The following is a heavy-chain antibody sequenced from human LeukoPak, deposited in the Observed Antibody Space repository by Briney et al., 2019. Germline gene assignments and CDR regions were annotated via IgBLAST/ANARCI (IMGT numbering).Heavy chain of an antibody. J-gene: IGHJ3*02. CDR1: GYTFTVYY. V-gene: IGHV1-2*02. Sequence: ASVKVSCKASGYTFTVYYMHWVRQAPGQGLEWMGWINPNSGGTNYAQKFQGRVTMTRDTSISTAYMELSRLRSDDTAVYYCARDRITMIVVVAEDAFDIWGQGTMVTVSS. CDR3: ARDRITMIVVVAEDAFDI. CDR2: INPNSGGT. D-gene: IGHD3-22*01.